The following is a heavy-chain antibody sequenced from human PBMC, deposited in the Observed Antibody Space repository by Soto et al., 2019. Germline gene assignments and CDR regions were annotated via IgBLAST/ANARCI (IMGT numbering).Heavy chain of an antibody. CDR1: GFTFSSYA. J-gene: IGHJ4*02. CDR3: AKIAVTTSNFDC. Sequence: GGSLRLSCAASGFTFSSYAMGWVRQAPGKGLEWVSSIDASGGYMYYADSVKGRFSVSRDNSKNTLFLQMNSLRAEDTAVYHCAKIAVTTSNFDCWGQGTLVTVSS. V-gene: IGHV3-23*01. CDR2: IDASGGYM. D-gene: IGHD4-17*01.